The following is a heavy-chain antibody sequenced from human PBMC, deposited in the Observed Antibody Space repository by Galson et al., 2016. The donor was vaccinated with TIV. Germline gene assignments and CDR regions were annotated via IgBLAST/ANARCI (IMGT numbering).Heavy chain of an antibody. CDR3: AIYDSSGYYSAEFFQQ. D-gene: IGHD3-22*01. Sequence: QSGAEVKKPGASVKVSCKASGYTFSHYYLHWVRQAPGQGLEWMGRIIPLLGIGNHAQKFQNRVAITADRSTSAAYMELSSLKSEDTAVYYCAIYDSSGYYSAEFFQQWGQGTPLIVSS. J-gene: IGHJ1*01. CDR2: IIPLLGIG. V-gene: IGHV1-69*04. CDR1: GYTFSHYY.